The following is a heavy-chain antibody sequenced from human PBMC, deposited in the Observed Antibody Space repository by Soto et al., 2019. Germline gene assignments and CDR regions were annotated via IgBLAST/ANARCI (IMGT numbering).Heavy chain of an antibody. Sequence: GGSLRLSCAASGFTFSSYAMSWVRQAPGKGLEWVSAISGSGGSTYYADSVKGRFTISRDNSKNTLYLQMNSPRAEDTAVYYCAKDAGLQYYYGMDVWGQGTTVTVSS. D-gene: IGHD4-4*01. CDR3: AKDAGLQYYYGMDV. CDR1: GFTFSSYA. V-gene: IGHV3-23*01. J-gene: IGHJ6*02. CDR2: ISGSGGST.